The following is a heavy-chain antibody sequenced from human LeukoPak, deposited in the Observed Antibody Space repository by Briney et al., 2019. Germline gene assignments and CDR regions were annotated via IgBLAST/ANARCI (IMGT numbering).Heavy chain of an antibody. D-gene: IGHD2-15*01. CDR1: RFTFSSYG. V-gene: IGHV3-23*01. CDR2: ISGSGGST. CDR3: GRSRRINASLYYYMDV. Sequence: GGSLRLSCAGSRFTFSSYGMTWVRQAPGKGLEWVSSISGSGGSTFYADSVKGRFTISRDNSKNTVYLLMNSLRTEDTAVYYCGRSRRINASLYYYMDVWGKGTTVTVSS. J-gene: IGHJ6*03.